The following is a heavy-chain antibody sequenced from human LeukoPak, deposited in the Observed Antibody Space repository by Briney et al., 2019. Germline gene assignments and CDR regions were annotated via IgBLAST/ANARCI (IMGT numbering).Heavy chain of an antibody. CDR1: GGSISSYY. J-gene: IGHJ3*02. D-gene: IGHD5-18*01. CDR2: IYYSGST. V-gene: IGHV4-59*01. CDR3: ARVDTATLDAFDI. Sequence: SETLSLTCTVSGGSISSYYWSWIRQPPGKGLEWIGYIYYSGSTNYNPSLKSRVTISVDTSKNQFSLKLSSVTAADTAVYYCARVDTATLDAFDIWGQGTMVTVSS.